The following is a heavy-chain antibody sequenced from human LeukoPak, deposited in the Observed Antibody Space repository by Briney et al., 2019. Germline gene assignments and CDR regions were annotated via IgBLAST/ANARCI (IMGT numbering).Heavy chain of an antibody. J-gene: IGHJ4*02. D-gene: IGHD3-10*01. CDR1: GGSISSSSYY. CDR3: ARHGLRGSNRGGSGIYYY. V-gene: IGHV4-39*01. Sequence: SETLSFTCTVSGGSISSSSYYWGWIRQPPGKGLEWIGSIYYSGSTYYNPSLKSRVTISVDTSKNQFSLKLSSVTAADTAVYYCARHGLRGSNRGGSGIYYYWGQGTLVTVSS. CDR2: IYYSGST.